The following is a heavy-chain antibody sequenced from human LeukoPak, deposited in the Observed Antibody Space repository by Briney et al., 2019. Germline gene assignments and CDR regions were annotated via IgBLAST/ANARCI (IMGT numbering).Heavy chain of an antibody. D-gene: IGHD4-17*01. V-gene: IGHV3-66*01. CDR1: GFTFSTYS. Sequence: GGSLRLSCAASGFTFSTYSMNWVRQAPGKGLEWVSVIYSGGSTYYADSVKGRFTISRDNSKNTLYLQMNSLRAEDTAVYYCARTVDQGYGDGDWFDPWGQGTLVTVSS. CDR2: IYSGGST. J-gene: IGHJ5*02. CDR3: ARTVDQGYGDGDWFDP.